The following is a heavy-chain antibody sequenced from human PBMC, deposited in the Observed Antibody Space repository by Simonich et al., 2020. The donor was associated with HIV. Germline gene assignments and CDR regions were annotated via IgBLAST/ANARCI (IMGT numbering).Heavy chain of an antibody. Sequence: QVQLVQSGAEVKKPGSSVKVSCKASGGTFSRYTISWVRRAPGQGLEWLGGIIPIFVKENTTQKFQGKVTITADESTNTAYLELSSLRSEDTAVYYCARSYCSGVSCYSSNWFDPWGQGTLVTVSS. D-gene: IGHD2-15*01. CDR3: ARSYCSGVSCYSSNWFDP. CDR2: IIPIFVKE. CDR1: GGTFSRYT. V-gene: IGHV1-69*13. J-gene: IGHJ5*02.